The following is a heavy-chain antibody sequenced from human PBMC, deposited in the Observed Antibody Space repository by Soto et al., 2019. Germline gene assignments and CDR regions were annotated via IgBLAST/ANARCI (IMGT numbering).Heavy chain of an antibody. Sequence: VQLFQSPAEVGKLGASVKVSCKAPVSTFTPIRPSGVGKPPGQGLEWMGWIRPHNGDTQYAQKFQGRVTMTADTSTTTAYMEVRSLRPDDTAVFYCARDRSGWYDFWGQGTLVTVSS. J-gene: IGHJ5*01. CDR1: VSTFTPIR. D-gene: IGHD6-19*01. CDR3: ARDRSGWYDF. V-gene: IGHV1-18*01. CDR2: IRPHNGDT.